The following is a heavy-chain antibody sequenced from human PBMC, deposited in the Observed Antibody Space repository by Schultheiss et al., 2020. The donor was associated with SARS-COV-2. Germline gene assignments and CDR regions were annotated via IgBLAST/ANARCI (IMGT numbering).Heavy chain of an antibody. D-gene: IGHD3-9*01. CDR3: ARQYYDILAGYYIDY. J-gene: IGHJ4*02. V-gene: IGHV4-38-2*02. CDR2: IYHFGTT. Sequence: SETLSLTCTVSNDSIISAYYWVWIRQTPGKGLEWIGSIYHFGTTYYNPSLKSRVTISVDTSKNQFSLKLSSVTAADTAVYYCARQYYDILAGYYIDYWGQGTLVTVSS. CDR1: NDSIISAYY.